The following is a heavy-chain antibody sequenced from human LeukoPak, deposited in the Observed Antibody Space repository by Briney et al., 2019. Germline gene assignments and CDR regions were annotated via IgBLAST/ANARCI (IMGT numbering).Heavy chain of an antibody. CDR1: AFTFSSYG. D-gene: IGHD3-10*01. CDR2: ISGSGGST. V-gene: IGHV3-23*01. Sequence: GGSLRLSCAASAFTFSSYGISWVRQAPGKGLEWVSIISGSGGSTFYADSVKGRFTISRDSSRNTLYLQMNSLRAEDTAIYYCAKAMAGSNWFDTWGQGTLVTVSS. CDR3: AKAMAGSNWFDT. J-gene: IGHJ5*02.